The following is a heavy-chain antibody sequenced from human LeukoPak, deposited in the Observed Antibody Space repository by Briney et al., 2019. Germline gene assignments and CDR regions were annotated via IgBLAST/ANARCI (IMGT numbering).Heavy chain of an antibody. D-gene: IGHD6-13*01. CDR1: GGSISSYY. CDR3: ARQGSIAAAANWFDP. V-gene: IGHV4-59*08. Sequence: SETLSLTCTVSGGSISSYYWSWIRQPPGKGLEWIGYIYYSGSTNYTPSLKSRVTISVDTSKNQFSLKLSSVTAADTAVYYCARQGSIAAAANWFDPWGQGTLVTVSS. J-gene: IGHJ5*02. CDR2: IYYSGST.